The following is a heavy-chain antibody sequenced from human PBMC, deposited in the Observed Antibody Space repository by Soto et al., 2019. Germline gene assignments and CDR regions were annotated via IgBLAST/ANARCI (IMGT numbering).Heavy chain of an antibody. CDR3: ARYLRGGSGSPDY. CDR1: GFTFSSYW. J-gene: IGHJ4*02. D-gene: IGHD3-10*01. Sequence: EVQLVESGGDLVQPGGSLRLSCAASGFTFSSYWMHWVRQAPGKGLVWLSRINSDGSSTSYADSVKGRFTISRDNAKNTLYLQMNSLRSEYTAVYYCARYLRGGSGSPDYWGQGTLVTVSS. CDR2: INSDGSST. V-gene: IGHV3-74*01.